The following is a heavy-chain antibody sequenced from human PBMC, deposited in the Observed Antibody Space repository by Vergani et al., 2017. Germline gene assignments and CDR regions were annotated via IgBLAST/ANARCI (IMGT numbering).Heavy chain of an antibody. J-gene: IGHJ3*02. V-gene: IGHV1-69*01. CDR3: ARDTSPYDSSGYKGDAFDI. Sequence: QVQLVQSGAEVKKPGSSVKVSCKASGGTFSSYAISWVRQAPGQGLEWMGGIIPIFGTANYAQKFQGRVTITADESTSTAYMELSSLRSEDTAVYYCARDTSPYDSSGYKGDAFDIWGQGTMVTVSS. D-gene: IGHD3-22*01. CDR2: IIPIFGTA. CDR1: GGTFSSYA.